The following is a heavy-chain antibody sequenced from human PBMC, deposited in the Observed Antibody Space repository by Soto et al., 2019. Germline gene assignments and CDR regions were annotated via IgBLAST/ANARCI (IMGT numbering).Heavy chain of an antibody. D-gene: IGHD2-21*01. Sequence: SLRLSCAASGFTFGSYTMHWVRQAPGKGLEWVAVISYDGSNKYYADSVKGRFTISRDNSKNTLYLQMNSLRAEDTAVYYCARDALVEGLCGGITCYYFDYWGQGTLVTVSS. J-gene: IGHJ4*02. CDR2: ISYDGSNK. CDR1: GFTFGSYT. V-gene: IGHV3-30-3*01. CDR3: ARDALVEGLCGGITCYYFDY.